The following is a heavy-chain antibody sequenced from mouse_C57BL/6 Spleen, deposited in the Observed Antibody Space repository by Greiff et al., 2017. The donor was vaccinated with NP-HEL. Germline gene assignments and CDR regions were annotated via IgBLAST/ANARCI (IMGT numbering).Heavy chain of an antibody. D-gene: IGHD1-1*01. CDR3: ARGLLRDV. CDR1: GYTFTSYW. Sequence: VQLQQPGAELVKPGASVKLSCKASGYTFTSYWMQWVKQRPGQGLEWIGEIDPSDSYTNYNQKFKGKATLTVDTSSSTAYMQLSSLTSEDSAVYYCARGLLRDVWGTGTTVTVSS. CDR2: IDPSDSYT. V-gene: IGHV1-50*01. J-gene: IGHJ1*03.